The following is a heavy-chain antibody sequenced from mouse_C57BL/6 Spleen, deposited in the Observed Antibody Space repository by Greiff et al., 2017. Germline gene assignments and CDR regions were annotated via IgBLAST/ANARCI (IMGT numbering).Heavy chain of an antibody. CDR2: ISSGSSTI. D-gene: IGHD1-2*01. CDR3: ARIPTDYYGYYFDY. CDR1: GFTFSDYG. V-gene: IGHV5-17*01. Sequence: EVQGVESGGGLVKPGGSLKLSCAASGFTFSDYGMHWVRQAPEKGLEWVAYISSGSSTIYYAETVKGRFTISRDNAKNTLFLQMTMLRSEDTAVYYCARIPTDYYGYYFDYWGQGTTLTVSS. J-gene: IGHJ2*01.